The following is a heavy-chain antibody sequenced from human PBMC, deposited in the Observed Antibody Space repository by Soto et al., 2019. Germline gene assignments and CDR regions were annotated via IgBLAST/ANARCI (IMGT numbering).Heavy chain of an antibody. D-gene: IGHD3-3*01. CDR2: ISSSGSTI. Sequence: GGSLRLSCAASGFTFSDYYMSWIRQAPGKGLEWVSYISSSGSTIYYADSVKGRFTISRDNAKNSLYLQMNSLRVEDTAVYYCARAGQEVLRFFKGYYYYYMDVWGKGTTVNVSS. J-gene: IGHJ6*03. V-gene: IGHV3-11*01. CDR3: ARAGQEVLRFFKGYYYYYMDV. CDR1: GFTFSDYY.